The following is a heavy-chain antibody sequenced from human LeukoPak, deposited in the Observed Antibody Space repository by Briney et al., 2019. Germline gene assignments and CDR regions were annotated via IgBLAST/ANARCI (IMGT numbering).Heavy chain of an antibody. CDR2: ISGSGGST. CDR3: AKDRNRINGTTGYFDY. CDR1: GFTFSSCA. J-gene: IGHJ4*02. V-gene: IGHV3-23*01. D-gene: IGHD1-7*01. Sequence: GGSLRLSCAASGFTFSSCAMSWVRQAPGKGLEWVSAISGSGGSTYYADSVKGRFTISRDNSKNTLYLQMNSLRAEDTAVYYCAKDRNRINGTTGYFDYWGQGTLVTVSS.